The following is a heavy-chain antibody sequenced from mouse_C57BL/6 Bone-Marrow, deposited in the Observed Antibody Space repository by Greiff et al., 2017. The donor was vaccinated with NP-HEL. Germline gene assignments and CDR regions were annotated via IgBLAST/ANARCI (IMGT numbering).Heavy chain of an antibody. CDR2: IYPGDGDT. CDR3: ARGSYSNYDY. D-gene: IGHD2-5*01. J-gene: IGHJ2*01. V-gene: IGHV1-82*01. CDR1: GYAFSSSW. Sequence: QVQLPQSGPELVKPGASVKISCKASGYAFSSSWMNWVKQRPGKGLEWIGRIYPGDGDTNYNGKFKGKATLTADKSSSTAYMQLSSLTSEDSAVYFCARGSYSNYDYGGQGTTLTVSS.